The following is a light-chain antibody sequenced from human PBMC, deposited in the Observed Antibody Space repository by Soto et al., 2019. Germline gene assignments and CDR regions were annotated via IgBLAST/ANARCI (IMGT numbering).Light chain of an antibody. V-gene: IGKV1-5*01. Sequence: DIQMTQSPSTLSAAVGDRVTITCRASQSISTWLAWYQQKPGNAPKLLIFDASNLESGVPSRFSGSRSGTEFTLTIDSLQPDDFATYYCQQYNSDSRTFGQGTELDIK. J-gene: IGKJ1*01. CDR3: QQYNSDSRT. CDR2: DAS. CDR1: QSISTW.